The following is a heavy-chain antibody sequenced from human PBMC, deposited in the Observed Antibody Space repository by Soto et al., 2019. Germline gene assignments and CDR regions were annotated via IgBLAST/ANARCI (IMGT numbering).Heavy chain of an antibody. D-gene: IGHD3-22*01. CDR3: ASGGSDGWLLYFDY. CDR1: GYTFTSYG. Sequence: QVQLVQSGAEVKKPGASVKVSCKASGYTFTSYGISWVRQAPGQGLEWMGWISAYNGNTNYAQKFQGRVTITADESTSTAFMELSSLRSEDTAVYYCASGGSDGWLLYFDYWGQGTLVTVSS. CDR2: ISAYNGNT. J-gene: IGHJ4*02. V-gene: IGHV1-18*01.